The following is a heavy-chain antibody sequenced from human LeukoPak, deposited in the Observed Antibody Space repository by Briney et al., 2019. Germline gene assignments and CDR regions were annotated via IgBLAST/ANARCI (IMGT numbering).Heavy chain of an antibody. V-gene: IGHV1-2*02. CDR1: GYSFTGYY. CDR3: ARVATIAGTGYFYYFDY. J-gene: IGHJ4*02. Sequence: VSVKVSCKASGYSFTGYYIHWVRQAPGQGLEWMGWINANSGGTNYAQKFQGRVTMTRDTSITTAYMELSGLRSDDTAVYYCARVATIAGTGYFYYFDYWGQGTLVTVSS. CDR2: INANSGGT. D-gene: IGHD5-12*01.